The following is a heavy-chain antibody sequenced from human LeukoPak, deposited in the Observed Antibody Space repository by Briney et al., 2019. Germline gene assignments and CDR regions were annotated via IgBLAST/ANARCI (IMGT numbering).Heavy chain of an antibody. J-gene: IGHJ5*02. D-gene: IGHD3-9*01. CDR1: GYTFTGYY. CDR3: ARDKLRYSSWFDP. CDR2: INPNSGGT. V-gene: IGHV1-2*02. Sequence: ASVKVSCKASGYTFTGYYMHWVRQAPGQGLEWMGWINPNSGGTNYAQKFQGRVTMTRDTSISTAYMELGRLRSDDTAVYYCARDKLRYSSWFDPWGQGTLVTVSS.